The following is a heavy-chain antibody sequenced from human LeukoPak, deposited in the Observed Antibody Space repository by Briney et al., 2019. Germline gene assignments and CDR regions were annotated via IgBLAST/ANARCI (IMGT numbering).Heavy chain of an antibody. CDR1: GFTFSSYA. Sequence: GRSLRLSCAASGFTFSSYAMHWVHQAPGKGLEWVAVISYDGSNKYYADSVKGRFTISRDNSKNTLYLQMNSLRAEDTAVYYCARDGVGEWLATHFDYWGQGTLVTVSS. CDR2: ISYDGSNK. D-gene: IGHD6-19*01. J-gene: IGHJ4*02. V-gene: IGHV3-30-3*01. CDR3: ARDGVGEWLATHFDY.